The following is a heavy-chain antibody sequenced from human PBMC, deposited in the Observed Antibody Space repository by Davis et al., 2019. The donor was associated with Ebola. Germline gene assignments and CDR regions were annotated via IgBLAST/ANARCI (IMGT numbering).Heavy chain of an antibody. CDR2: IHPRDGNT. CDR1: GYTFTSYG. Sequence: ASVKVSCKASGYTFTSYGISWVRQAPGQGLEWMGLIHPRDGNTIYAQRFQGRVTMTRDTATDTVDMELSSLTSDDTAIYYCAKEDESPDMWGQGTVVTVSS. V-gene: IGHV1-18*04. J-gene: IGHJ3*02. CDR3: AKEDESPDM.